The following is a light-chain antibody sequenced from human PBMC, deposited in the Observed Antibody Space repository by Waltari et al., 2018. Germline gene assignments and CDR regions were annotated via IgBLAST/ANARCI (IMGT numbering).Light chain of an antibody. CDR3: QQYGSSVLYT. V-gene: IGKV3-20*01. J-gene: IGKJ2*01. Sequence: VLRQFPGILSLSRGERATLHWRASQSLTKRYLAWYQQKTGQAPRLLIYGASIRAASIPDRFSGSGSGTDFTLTISRLEPEDFAVYYCQQYGSSVLYTFGQGTKLEIK. CDR1: QSLTKRY. CDR2: GAS.